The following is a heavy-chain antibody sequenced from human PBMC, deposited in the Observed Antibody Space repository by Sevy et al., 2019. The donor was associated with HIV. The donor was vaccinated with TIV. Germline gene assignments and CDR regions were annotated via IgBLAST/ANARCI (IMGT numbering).Heavy chain of an antibody. CDR2: IIPIFHTT. J-gene: IGHJ4*02. CDR1: GGTFKNYA. Sequence: ASVKVSCKASGGTFKNYAISWVRQAPGQGLEWMGGIIPIFHTTDYAQNFQGRITITADESTSTIYMELSGLRSEDTAVFYCWGGITTVMGGGYYFDSWGRGALVTVSS. V-gene: IGHV1-69*13. D-gene: IGHD3-16*01. CDR3: WGGITTVMGGGYYFDS.